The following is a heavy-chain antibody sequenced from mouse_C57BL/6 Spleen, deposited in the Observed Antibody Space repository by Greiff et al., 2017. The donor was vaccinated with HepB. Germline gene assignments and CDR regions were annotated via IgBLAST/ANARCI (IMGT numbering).Heavy chain of an antibody. CDR1: GFTFSSYA. V-gene: IGHV5-4*03. CDR3: ARTYYGSPHGYFDV. CDR2: ISDGGSYT. D-gene: IGHD1-1*01. Sequence: EVKLMESGGGLVKPGGSLKLSCAASGFTFSSYAMSWVRQTPEKRLEWVATISDGGSYTYYPDNVKGRFTISRDNAKNNLYLQMSNLKSEDTAMYYCARTYYGSPHGYFDVWGTGTTVTVSS. J-gene: IGHJ1*03.